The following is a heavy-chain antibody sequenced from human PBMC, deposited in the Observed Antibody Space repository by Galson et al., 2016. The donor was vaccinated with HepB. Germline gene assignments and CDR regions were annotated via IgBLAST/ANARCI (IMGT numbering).Heavy chain of an antibody. CDR3: ARHPQNNL. Sequence: SLRLSCAVSGFTVSNNYMSWVRQAPGKGLEGVSVIYSGGRTYYTDSVKGRFTISRDSSKNTLYLQMNSLRAEDTAMYYCARHPQNNLWGQGTLVTVSS. J-gene: IGHJ4*02. V-gene: IGHV3-53*01. D-gene: IGHD1/OR15-1a*01. CDR1: GFTVSNNY. CDR2: IYSGGRT.